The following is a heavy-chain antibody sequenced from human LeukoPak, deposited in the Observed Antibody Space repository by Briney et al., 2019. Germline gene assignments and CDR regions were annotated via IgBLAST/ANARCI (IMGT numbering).Heavy chain of an antibody. CDR2: ISYDGSNK. J-gene: IGHJ4*02. CDR1: GFIFSNYD. CDR3: AKDRLLNCRGDCYIFDY. Sequence: GRSLRLSCAASGFIFSNYDIHWVRQAPGKGLEWVAVISYDGSNKYYADSVKGRFTISRDNSQNTLYLQVNGLRTEDTAVYYCAKDRLLNCRGDCYIFDYWGQGTVVTVSS. V-gene: IGHV3-30*18. D-gene: IGHD2-21*02.